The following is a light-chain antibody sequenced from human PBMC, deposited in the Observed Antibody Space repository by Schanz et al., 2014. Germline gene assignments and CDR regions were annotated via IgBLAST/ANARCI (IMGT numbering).Light chain of an antibody. V-gene: IGLV1-51*01. J-gene: IGLJ3*02. CDR1: SSNIGMNY. Sequence: QSVLTQPPSVSAAPGQKVTISCSGSSSNIGMNYVSWYQQLPGTAPKLLIYDNDRRHSGVPDRFSGSKSGTSATLDITGLQTGDEADYFCATWDNRLTALVFGGGTKLTVL. CDR3: ATWDNRLTALV. CDR2: DND.